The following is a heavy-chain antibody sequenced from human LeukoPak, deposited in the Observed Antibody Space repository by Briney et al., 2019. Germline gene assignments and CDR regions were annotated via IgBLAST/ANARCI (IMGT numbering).Heavy chain of an antibody. CDR3: VRDPDALDY. J-gene: IGHJ4*02. CDR1: GFTFSTYT. CDR2: ISSSSTYM. Sequence: PGGSLRLSCAASGFTFSTYTMNWVRQVPGRGLEWVSSISSSSTYMSYAGSVQGRFTISRDNAKNSLYLQMNSLRDEDTAVYYCVRDPDALDYWGQGTLVTVSS. V-gene: IGHV3-21*01.